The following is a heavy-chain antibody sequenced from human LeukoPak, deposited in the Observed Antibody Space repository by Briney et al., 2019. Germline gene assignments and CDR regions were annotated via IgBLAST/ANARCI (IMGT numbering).Heavy chain of an antibody. CDR1: GYTFTNYD. V-gene: IGHV1-3*04. Sequence: ASVKVSCKASGYTFTNYDMHWVRQAPGQRLEWMGWINTGNGNTKYLQKFQGRVTITRDTSASTAYMEVRSLRSEDTAVYYCARVPGQPDDAFDIWGQGTMVTVSS. CDR3: ARVPGQPDDAFDI. J-gene: IGHJ3*02. D-gene: IGHD6-13*01. CDR2: INTGNGNT.